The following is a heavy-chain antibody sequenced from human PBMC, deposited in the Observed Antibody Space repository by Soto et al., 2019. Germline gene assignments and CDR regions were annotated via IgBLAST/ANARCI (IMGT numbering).Heavy chain of an antibody. V-gene: IGHV3-48*02. D-gene: IGHD3-22*01. CDR3: ARVAGYYYDSSGYLDY. Sequence: PGGSLRLSCAASGFTFSSYSMNWVRQAPGKGLEWVSYISSSSTIYYADSVKGRFTISRDNAKNSLYLQMNSLRDEDTAVYYCARVAGYYYDSSGYLDYWGQGTLVTVSS. CDR2: ISSSSTI. J-gene: IGHJ4*02. CDR1: GFTFSSYS.